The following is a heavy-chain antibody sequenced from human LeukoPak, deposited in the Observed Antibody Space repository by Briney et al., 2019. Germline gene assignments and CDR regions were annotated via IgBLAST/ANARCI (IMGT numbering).Heavy chain of an antibody. CDR3: ARDSSGYYRTRDDAFDI. CDR1: GFTFSDYY. CDR2: TSSSGSTI. D-gene: IGHD3-22*01. J-gene: IGHJ3*02. Sequence: PGGSLRLSCAASGFTFSDYYMSWIRQAPGKGLEWVSYTSSSGSTIYYADSVKGRFTISRDNAKNSLYLQMNSLRAEDTAVYYCARDSSGYYRTRDDAFDIWGQGTMVTVSS. V-gene: IGHV3-11*01.